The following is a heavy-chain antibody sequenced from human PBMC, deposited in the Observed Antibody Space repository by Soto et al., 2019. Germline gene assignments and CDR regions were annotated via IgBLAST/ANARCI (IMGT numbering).Heavy chain of an antibody. CDR3: AAPKGTYRSGYYYFDF. Sequence: QVQLEQSGAEVKQPGSSVRVSCKTSGGTFSTYAINWVRQAPGQGLEWMGEIIPLFGTADYSQTFQARDTINADESTSTAYTELSSLRSNDTAVYFCAAPKGTYRSGYYYFDFWGQGTLVTVSS. V-gene: IGHV1-69*01. J-gene: IGHJ4*02. CDR1: GGTFSTYA. D-gene: IGHD6-19*01. CDR2: IIPLFGTA.